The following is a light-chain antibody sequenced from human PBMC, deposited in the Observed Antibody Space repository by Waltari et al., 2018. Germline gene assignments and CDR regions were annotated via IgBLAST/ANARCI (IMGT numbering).Light chain of an antibody. V-gene: IGLV8-61*01. CDR3: ALYMGSGIWV. Sequence: QTVVTQEPSSSVSPGGTVTLTCALSSGPRYTTSYATWYQQTPGHAPRTLVYKANARSSGVPDRFSGSILGNTAALTITGAQADDESDYYCALYMGSGIWVFGGGTRLTVL. CDR1: SGPRYTTSY. J-gene: IGLJ3*02. CDR2: KAN.